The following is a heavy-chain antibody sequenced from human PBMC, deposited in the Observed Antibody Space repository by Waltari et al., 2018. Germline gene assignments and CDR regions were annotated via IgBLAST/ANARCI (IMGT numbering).Heavy chain of an antibody. J-gene: IGHJ6*03. V-gene: IGHV4-30-2*01. CDR3: AREGDYYYMDV. CDR2: IYHRGST. Sequence: QLQLQESGSGLVKPSQTLSLTCAVSGGSISSGGYSWSWIRQPPGKGLEWIGYIYHRGSTYYNPCLKSRVTISVDRSKNQFSLKLSSVTAADTAVYYCAREGDYYYMDVWGKGTTVTVSS. CDR1: GGSISSGGYS.